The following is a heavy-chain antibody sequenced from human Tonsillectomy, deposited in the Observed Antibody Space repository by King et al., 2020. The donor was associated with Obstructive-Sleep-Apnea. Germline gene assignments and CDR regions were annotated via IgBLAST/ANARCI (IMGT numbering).Heavy chain of an antibody. CDR3: AREVGDCSSTSCYQWFDP. Sequence: VQLVESGAEVKKPGASVKVSCKASGYTFTTYGISWVRQAPGQGLEWMGWISAYNGNTNYAQKLQGRVTMTTDTSTSTAYMELRSLRSDDTAVYYCAREVGDCSSTSCYQWFDPWGQGTLVTVSS. CDR1: GYTFTTYG. V-gene: IGHV1-18*04. J-gene: IGHJ5*02. CDR2: ISAYNGNT. D-gene: IGHD2-2*01.